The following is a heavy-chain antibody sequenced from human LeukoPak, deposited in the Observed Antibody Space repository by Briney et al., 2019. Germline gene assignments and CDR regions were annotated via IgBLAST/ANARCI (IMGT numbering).Heavy chain of an antibody. J-gene: IGHJ4*02. CDR2: ISAYNGST. Sequence: GSVKVSCKASGYTFTSYGISWVRQAPGQGLEWMGWISAYNGSTNYAQKLQGRVTMTTDTSTSTAYMELRSLRSDDTAVYYCARDGKPLAGRNFWSGERYFDYWGQGTLVTVSS. D-gene: IGHD3-3*01. CDR3: ARDGKPLAGRNFWSGERYFDY. CDR1: GYTFTSYG. V-gene: IGHV1-18*01.